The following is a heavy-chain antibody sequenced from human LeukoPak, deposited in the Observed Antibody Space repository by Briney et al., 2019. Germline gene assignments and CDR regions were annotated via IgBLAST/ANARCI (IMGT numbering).Heavy chain of an antibody. D-gene: IGHD3-10*01. J-gene: IGHJ4*02. CDR1: GGSISSGSYY. V-gene: IGHV4-30-4*08. CDR2: IYYSGST. Sequence: PSQTLSLTCTVSGGSISSGSYYWSWIRQPPGKGLEWIGYIYYSGSTYYNPSLKSRVTISVDTSKNQFSLKLSSVTAADTAVYYCARVPQRTAYYYGSGIFDYWDQGTLVTVSS. CDR3: ARVPQRTAYYYGSGIFDY.